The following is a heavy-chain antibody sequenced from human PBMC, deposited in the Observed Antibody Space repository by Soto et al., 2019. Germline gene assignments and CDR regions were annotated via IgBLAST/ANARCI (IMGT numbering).Heavy chain of an antibody. CDR1: GFTFSSYA. J-gene: IGHJ4*02. D-gene: IGHD3-3*01. CDR2: ISGSGGST. Sequence: AGGSLRLSCAASGFTFSSYAMSWVRQAPGKGLEWVSAISGSGGSTYYADSVKGRFTISRDNSENTLYLQMNSLRAEDTAVYYCAKDRSDNYDFWSGWGGAFDYWGQGTLVTVSS. V-gene: IGHV3-23*01. CDR3: AKDRSDNYDFWSGWGGAFDY.